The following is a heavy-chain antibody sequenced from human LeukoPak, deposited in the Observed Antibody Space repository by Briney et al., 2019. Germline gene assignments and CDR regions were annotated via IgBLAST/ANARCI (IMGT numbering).Heavy chain of an antibody. CDR3: ASDRTGYHDSSGYYFDY. D-gene: IGHD3-22*01. CDR2: IRHDGSNK. V-gene: IGHV3-30*02. J-gene: IGHJ4*02. CDR1: GFTFSRNG. Sequence: PGGSLRLSCAASGFTFSRNGMHWVRQAPGKGLEWVAFIRHDGSNKYYGDSVKGRFTISRDNSKNTLYLQMNSLRAEDTAVYYCASDRTGYHDSSGYYFDYWGQGTLVTVSS.